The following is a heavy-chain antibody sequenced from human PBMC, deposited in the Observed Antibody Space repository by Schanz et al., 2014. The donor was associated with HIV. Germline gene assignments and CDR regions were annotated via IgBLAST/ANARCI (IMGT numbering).Heavy chain of an antibody. V-gene: IGHV3-21*02. Sequence: EVQLVESGGGLVKPGGSLRLSCAASGFTFMRHTMNWVRQAPGKGLEWVSSISDRSDYLHYADSVKGRFTISRDNSKKALYLQMNSLRAEDTAVYYCAKDTTAAGRGYFQHWGQGTLVTVSS. CDR3: AKDTTAAGRGYFQH. CDR1: GFTFMRHT. CDR2: ISDRSDYL. J-gene: IGHJ1*01. D-gene: IGHD6-13*01.